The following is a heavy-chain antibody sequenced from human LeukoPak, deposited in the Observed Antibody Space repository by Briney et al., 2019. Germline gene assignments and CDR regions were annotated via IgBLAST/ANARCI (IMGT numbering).Heavy chain of an antibody. CDR1: GYTFTSYY. J-gene: IGHJ6*02. CDR3: ARDLVVVPAEGYYYYGMDV. Sequence: GASVKVSCKASGYTFTSYYMHWVRQAPGQGLEWMGIINPSGGSTSYAQKFQGRVTMTRDTSTSTVYMELSSLRSEDTAVYYCARDLVVVPAEGYYYYGMDVWGQGTTVTVSS. CDR2: INPSGGST. D-gene: IGHD2-2*01. V-gene: IGHV1-46*01.